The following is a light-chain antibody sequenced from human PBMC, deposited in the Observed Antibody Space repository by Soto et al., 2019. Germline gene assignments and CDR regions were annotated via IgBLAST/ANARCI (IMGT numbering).Light chain of an antibody. V-gene: IGKV3-15*01. J-gene: IGKJ4*01. CDR1: QGLGTS. CDR3: QQYNHWPLT. CDR2: AAS. Sequence: EVVTTQSPATLSVSPGERATLSCRACQGLGTSLAWYQQKPGQAPRLLIYAASTRATGVPGRFSGSGSGTEFTLTISSLPSEDFAVYYCQQYNHWPLTFGGGTKVDIK.